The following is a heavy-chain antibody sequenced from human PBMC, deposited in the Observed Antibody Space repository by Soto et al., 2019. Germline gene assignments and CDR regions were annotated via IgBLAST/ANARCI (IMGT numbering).Heavy chain of an antibody. J-gene: IGHJ6*02. CDR2: IYWDDDE. CDR1: GFSLNTGGVG. Sequence: ITLKESGPTLVKPTQTLTLTCTFSGFSLNTGGVGVGWVRQPRGKAMEWLALIYWDDDERYRPSLRSRLNITKDTINIQVVLTMTNMDPEETATYYCVRNWRYYGGDYYYGMDAWGQGTTVTVSS. CDR3: VRNWRYYGGDYYYGMDA. V-gene: IGHV2-5*02. D-gene: IGHD3-10*01.